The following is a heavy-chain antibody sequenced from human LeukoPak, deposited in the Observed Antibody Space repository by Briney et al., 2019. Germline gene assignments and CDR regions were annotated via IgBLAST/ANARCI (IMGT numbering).Heavy chain of an antibody. CDR3: AKDRAAAIGYYFDY. J-gene: IGHJ4*02. CDR1: GFTFSSYA. Sequence: SGGSLRLSCAASGFTFSSYAMTWVRQAPGKGLEWVSAISGSGGSTYYADSVKGRFTISRDNSKNTLYLQMNSLRAKDTAVYYCAKDRAAAIGYYFDYWGQGTLVTVSS. D-gene: IGHD2-2*01. V-gene: IGHV3-23*01. CDR2: ISGSGGST.